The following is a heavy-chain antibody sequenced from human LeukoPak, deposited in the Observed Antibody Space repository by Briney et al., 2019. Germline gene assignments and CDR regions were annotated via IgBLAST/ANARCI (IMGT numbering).Heavy chain of an antibody. CDR2: MSPKSGAT. CDR3: ARGRAKYFYYYMCV. J-gene: IGHJ6*03. V-gene: IGHV1-8*01. CDR1: GYTFSRYD. Sequence: GASVKVSCKASGYTFSRYDINWVRQATGQGLDWMGWMSPKSGATDYAQKFQGRVTMTMDTSINTFYLEVSSLRSEDTAVYYCARGRAKYFYYYMCVWGKGATVTVSS.